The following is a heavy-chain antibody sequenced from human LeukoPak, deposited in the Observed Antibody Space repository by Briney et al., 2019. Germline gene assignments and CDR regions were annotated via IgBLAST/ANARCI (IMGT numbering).Heavy chain of an antibody. J-gene: IGHJ4*02. Sequence: HPGGSLRLSCAASGFTFSSYAMSWVRQAPGKGLEWVSAISGSGGSTYYADSVKGRFTISRDNSKNTLYLQMNSLRAEDTAVYYCAKDVSSTPAWSSALDYWGQGTLVTVSS. CDR1: GFTFSSYA. D-gene: IGHD2-2*01. CDR3: AKDVSSTPAWSSALDY. V-gene: IGHV3-23*01. CDR2: ISGSGGST.